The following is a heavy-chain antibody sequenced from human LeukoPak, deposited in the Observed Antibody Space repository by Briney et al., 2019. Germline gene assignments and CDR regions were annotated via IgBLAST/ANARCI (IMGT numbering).Heavy chain of an antibody. D-gene: IGHD6-6*01. V-gene: IGHV3-23*01. CDR3: AKDSYSSSHHYMDV. CDR1: GFTFSSYA. J-gene: IGHJ6*03. CDR2: ISGSGGST. Sequence: GGSLRLSCAASGFTFSSYAMSWVRQAPGKGLEWVSAISGSGGSTYYADSVKGRFTISRDNSKNTLYLQMNSLRAEDTAVYYCAKDSYSSSHHYMDVWGKGTTVTVSS.